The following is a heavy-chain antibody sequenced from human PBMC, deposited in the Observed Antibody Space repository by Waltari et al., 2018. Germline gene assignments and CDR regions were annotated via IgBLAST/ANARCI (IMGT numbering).Heavy chain of an antibody. CDR3: ARDGSYGRSGYQTFDS. V-gene: IGHV3-11*06. J-gene: IGHJ4*02. Sequence: QVQLVESGGGLVKPGGSLRLSCVASGFTFSDYYMGWIRQAPGKGLQWVSYIESISTYTKYADSVKGRFTISREDAKNSLYLQMDSLKEEDTAVYYCARDGSYGRSGYQTFDSWGQGTLVTVSS. CDR1: GFTFSDYY. CDR2: IESISTYT. D-gene: IGHD3-22*01.